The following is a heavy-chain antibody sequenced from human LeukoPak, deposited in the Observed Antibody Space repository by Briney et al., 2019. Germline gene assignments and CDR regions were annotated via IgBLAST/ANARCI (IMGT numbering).Heavy chain of an antibody. V-gene: IGHV3-33*01. CDR3: ARDLVLWFGELSGAFDI. CDR1: GFTFSSYG. Sequence: HSGGSLRLSCAASGFTFSSYGMHWVRQAPGKGLEWVAVIWYDGSNKYYADSVKGRFTISRDNSKNTLYLQMNSLRAEDTAVYYCARDLVLWFGELSGAFDIWGQGTMVTVSS. CDR2: IWYDGSNK. J-gene: IGHJ3*02. D-gene: IGHD3-10*01.